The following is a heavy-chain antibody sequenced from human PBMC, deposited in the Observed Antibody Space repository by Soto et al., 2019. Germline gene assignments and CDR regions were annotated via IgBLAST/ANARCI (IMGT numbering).Heavy chain of an antibody. J-gene: IGHJ1*01. CDR2: IDGGWTVT. V-gene: IGHV3-74*01. Sequence: PAWSLRLSFAACGVSFTNYWMHWVRQVPGKGLVWVSRIDGGWTVTSYSDSVRGRFTISRDNAENTLYLQMDSLRAEDTAVYYGTTVFEYWGQGTPVTVSS. D-gene: IGHD1-20*01. CDR1: GVSFTNYW. CDR3: TTVFEY.